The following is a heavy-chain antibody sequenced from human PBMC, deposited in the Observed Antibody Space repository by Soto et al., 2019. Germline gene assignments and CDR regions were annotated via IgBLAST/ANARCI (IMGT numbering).Heavy chain of an antibody. V-gene: IGHV3-48*02. CDR3: ASLVVAKTRNAFDI. Sequence: PGGSLRLSCAASGFTFSSYSMNWVRQAPGKGLEWVSYISSSSSTIYYADSVKGRFTISRDNAKNSLYLQMNSLRDEDTAVYYCASLVVAKTRNAFDIWGQGTMVT. CDR2: ISSSSSTI. J-gene: IGHJ3*02. CDR1: GFTFSSYS. D-gene: IGHD3-22*01.